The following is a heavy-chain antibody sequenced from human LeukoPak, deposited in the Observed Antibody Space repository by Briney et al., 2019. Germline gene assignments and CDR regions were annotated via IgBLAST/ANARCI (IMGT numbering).Heavy chain of an antibody. V-gene: IGHV3-30*03. J-gene: IGHJ4*02. CDR1: GFTFSSCG. CDR2: ISYDGSNN. CDR3: ARVPDPYCGGDCYTLDY. Sequence: GGSLRLSCAASGFTFSSCGMHWVRQAPGKGLEWVAVISYDGSNNYYADSVKGRFAISRDNSKNTLYLQMNSLRAEDTAVYYCARVPDPYCGGDCYTLDYWGQGTLVTVSS. D-gene: IGHD2-21*02.